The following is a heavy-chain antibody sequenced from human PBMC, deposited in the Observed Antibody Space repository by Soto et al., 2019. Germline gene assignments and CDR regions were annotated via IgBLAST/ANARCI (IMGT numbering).Heavy chain of an antibody. D-gene: IGHD2-2*01. V-gene: IGHV3-23*01. CDR1: YA. Sequence: YAMGLVRQAPGKGLEWVSVMSNSGDNTYYADSVKGRFTISRDNAKSSLYLQMNSLRAEDTAVYYCARDQYCSSTSCYRPRYFDYWGQGTLVTVSS. CDR3: ARDQYCSSTSCYRPRYFDY. CDR2: MSNSGDNT. J-gene: IGHJ4*02.